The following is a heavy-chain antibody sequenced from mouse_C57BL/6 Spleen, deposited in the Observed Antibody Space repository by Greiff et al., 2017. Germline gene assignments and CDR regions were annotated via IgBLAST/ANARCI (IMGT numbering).Heavy chain of an antibody. CDR3: TGEDFDY. CDR1: GFTFSNYW. J-gene: IGHJ2*01. V-gene: IGHV6-3*01. Sequence: DVKLMESGGGLVQPGGSMKLSCVASGFTFSNYWMNWVRQSPEKGLEWVAQIRLKSDNYATHYAESVKGRFTISRDDSNSSVYLQLNNLRAEDTGIYYCTGEDFDYWGQGTTLTVSS. CDR2: IRLKSDNYAT.